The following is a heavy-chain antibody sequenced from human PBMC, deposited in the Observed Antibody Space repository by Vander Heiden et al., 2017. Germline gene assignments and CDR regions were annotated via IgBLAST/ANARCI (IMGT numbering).Heavy chain of an antibody. CDR1: GVSLSSGDYY. Sequence: QVQLQESGPGLVKPSQTLSLPCTVSGVSLSSGDYYWSCIRPPPGKGLEWIWYISYSGSTYYNPSLKSRVTISVDTSKNQFSLKLSSVTAADTAVYYCARDPRPVLGYYGMDVWGQGTTVTVSS. J-gene: IGHJ6*02. CDR2: ISYSGST. V-gene: IGHV4-30-4*01. CDR3: ARDPRPVLGYYGMDV. D-gene: IGHD3-16*01.